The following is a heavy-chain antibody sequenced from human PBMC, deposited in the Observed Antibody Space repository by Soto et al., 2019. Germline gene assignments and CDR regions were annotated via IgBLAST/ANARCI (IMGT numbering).Heavy chain of an antibody. J-gene: IGHJ4*02. CDR2: IYSGGST. Sequence: GGCMRLSCAASGFTVRSKYMSWVRQAPGKGLEWVSVIYSGGSTYYADSVKGRFTISRDNSKNTLYLQMNSLRAEDTAVYYCAGTMAVAGAIDYWGQGTLVTVSS. CDR3: AGTMAVAGAIDY. D-gene: IGHD6-19*01. V-gene: IGHV3-53*01. CDR1: GFTVRSKY.